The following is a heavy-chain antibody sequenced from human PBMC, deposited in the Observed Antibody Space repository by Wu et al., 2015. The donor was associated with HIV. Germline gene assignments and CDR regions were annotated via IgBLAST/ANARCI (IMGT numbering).Heavy chain of an antibody. Sequence: VHLVQSGAEVKKPGSTVKISCKASGGTFSSFAINWVRQAPGQGLEWMGGIIPIFGTANYAQKFQGRVTITADESTSTGYMEMSSLRSEDTAVYYCASLNGAFDIWGQGTMVTVSS. J-gene: IGHJ3*02. V-gene: IGHV1-69*13. D-gene: IGHD2-8*01. CDR3: ASLNGAFDI. CDR1: GGTFSSFA. CDR2: IIPIFGTA.